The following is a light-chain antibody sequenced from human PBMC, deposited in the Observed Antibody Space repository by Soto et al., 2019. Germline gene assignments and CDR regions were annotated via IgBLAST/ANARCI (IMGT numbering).Light chain of an antibody. CDR3: QQYNFYPWT. CDR2: DAS. V-gene: IGKV1-33*01. CDR1: QDTSNY. J-gene: IGKJ1*01. Sequence: DIQMTQSPSSLSASVGDRVTITCQASQDTSNYLNWYQQKPGKAPKLLIYDASNLETGVPSRFSGSGSGTEFTLTISSLQPDDFATYFCQQYNFYPWTFGQGTKVEIK.